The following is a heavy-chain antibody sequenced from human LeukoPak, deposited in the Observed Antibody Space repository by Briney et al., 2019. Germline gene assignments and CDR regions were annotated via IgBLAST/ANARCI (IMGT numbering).Heavy chain of an antibody. Sequence: GGSLRLSCAASGFTLGGYTMNWVRQAPGKGLDWVSTISSRGDETFYADSVKGRFTISRDNSNNILFLQMNSLRAEDTAVYYCAKVVQGIPSGWRGWFDYWGQGILVTVSS. CDR3: AKVVQGIPSGWRGWFDY. CDR2: ISSRGDET. V-gene: IGHV3-23*01. D-gene: IGHD6-19*01. J-gene: IGHJ4*02. CDR1: GFTLGGYT.